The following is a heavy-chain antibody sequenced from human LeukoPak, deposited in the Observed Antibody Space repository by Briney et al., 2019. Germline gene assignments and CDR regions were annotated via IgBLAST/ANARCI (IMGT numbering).Heavy chain of an antibody. V-gene: IGHV1-8*01. CDR3: ARQPPWSQWFGVITGDY. D-gene: IGHD3-10*01. J-gene: IGHJ4*02. CDR2: MNPNSGNT. CDR1: GYTFSSYD. Sequence: ASVKVSCKASGYTFSSYDINWVRQATGQGLEWMGWMNPNSGNTGYAQKFQGRVTMTRNTSISTAYMELSSLRSEDTAVYYCARQPPWSQWFGVITGDYWGQGTLVTVSS.